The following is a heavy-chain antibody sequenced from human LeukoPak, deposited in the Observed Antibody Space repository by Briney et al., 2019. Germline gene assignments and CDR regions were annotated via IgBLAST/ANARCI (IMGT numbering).Heavy chain of an antibody. CDR1: GYTFPIYD. CDR3: ARGPKWTGSYYYFDY. V-gene: IGHV1-8*01. CDR2: MNPNSGNT. D-gene: IGHD1-26*01. Sequence: ASVKVSCKTSGYTFPIYDINWVRQATGQGLEWMGWMNPNSGNTGYTQKFQGRVTISRNTSITTAYMELSSLRSEDTGVYYCARGPKWTGSYYYFDYWGQGTLVTVSS. J-gene: IGHJ4*02.